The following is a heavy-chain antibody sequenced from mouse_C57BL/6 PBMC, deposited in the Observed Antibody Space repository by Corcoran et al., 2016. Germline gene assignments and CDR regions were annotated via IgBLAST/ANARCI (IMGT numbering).Heavy chain of an antibody. CDR1: GYTFTDYY. CDR2: INPNNGGT. J-gene: IGHJ2*01. D-gene: IGHD1-1*01. V-gene: IGHV1-26*01. Sequence: EVQLQQSGPELVKPGASVKISCKASGYTFTDYYMNWVKQSHGKSLEWIGDINPNNGGTSYNQKFKGKATLTVDKSSSTAYMELRSLTSEDSAVYYCARGEGNYYGSSYGYFDYWGQGTTLTVSS. CDR3: ARGEGNYYGSSYGYFDY.